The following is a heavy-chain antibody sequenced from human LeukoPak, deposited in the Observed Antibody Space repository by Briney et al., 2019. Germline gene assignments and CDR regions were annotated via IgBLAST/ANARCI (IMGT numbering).Heavy chain of an antibody. D-gene: IGHD2/OR15-2a*01. CDR1: GFTFSSYA. J-gene: IGHJ4*02. Sequence: GGSLRLSCAASGFTFSSYAMSWVRQAPGKGLEWVSAISGSGGGSTYYADSVKGRFTISRDTSKNTLYLQMNSLRAEDTAVYYCATTEYQLLHLVYWGQGTLVTVSS. CDR2: ISGSGGGST. CDR3: ATTEYQLLHLVY. V-gene: IGHV3-23*01.